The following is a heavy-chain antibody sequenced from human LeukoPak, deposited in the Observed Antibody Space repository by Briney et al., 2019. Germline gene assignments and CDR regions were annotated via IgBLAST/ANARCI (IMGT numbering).Heavy chain of an antibody. CDR2: IKSKTDGGTT. V-gene: IGHV3-15*01. CDR1: GFTFSNAW. CDR3: TTPDTAMDSYYYDSSGYSG. Sequence: GGSLRLSCAASGFTFSNAWMSWVRQAPGKGLEWVGRIKSKTDGGTTDYAAPVKGRFTISRDDSKNTLYLQMNSLKTEDTAVYYCTTPDTAMDSYYYDSSGYSGWGQGTLVTVSS. D-gene: IGHD3-22*01. J-gene: IGHJ4*02.